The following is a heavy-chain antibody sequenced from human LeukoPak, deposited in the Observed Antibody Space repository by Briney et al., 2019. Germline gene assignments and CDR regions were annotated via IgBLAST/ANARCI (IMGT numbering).Heavy chain of an antibody. J-gene: IGHJ6*02. CDR1: GFTFSSYA. Sequence: GGSLRLSCAASGFTFSSYAMSWVRQAPGKGPEWVSAISGSGGSTYYADSVKGRFTISRDNSKNTLYLQMNSLRAEDTAVYYCAKDTIFGVVIIPHGMDVWGQGTTVTVSS. V-gene: IGHV3-23*01. CDR3: AKDTIFGVVIIPHGMDV. D-gene: IGHD3-3*01. CDR2: ISGSGGST.